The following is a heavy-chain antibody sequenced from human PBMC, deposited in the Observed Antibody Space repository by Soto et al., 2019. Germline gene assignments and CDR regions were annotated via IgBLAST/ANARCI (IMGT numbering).Heavy chain of an antibody. V-gene: IGHV4-4*07. J-gene: IGHJ3*02. CDR3: ARSEYYYDSSGPFDI. CDR1: GGSIRSYY. D-gene: IGHD3-22*01. Sequence: KAAETLSLTCTVSGGSIRSYYWSWIRQPAGKGLEWIGRIYTSGSTNYNPSLKSRVTMSVDTSKNQFSLKLSSVTAADTAVYYCARSEYYYDSSGPFDIWGQGTLVTVSS. CDR2: IYTSGST.